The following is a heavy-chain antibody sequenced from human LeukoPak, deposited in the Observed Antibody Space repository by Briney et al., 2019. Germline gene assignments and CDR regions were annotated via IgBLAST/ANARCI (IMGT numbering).Heavy chain of an antibody. V-gene: IGHV3-9*01. CDR2: ISWNSGSI. J-gene: IGHJ4*02. D-gene: IGHD6-19*01. CDR3: AKDATYSSGWTDY. CDR1: GFTDDDYA. Sequence: PGGSLRLSCAASGFTDDDYAMHLVRQATGKGLEWVSGISWNSGSIGYADSVKGRFTISRDNAKNSLYLQMNSLRGEDTALYYCAKDATYSSGWTDYWGQGTLVTVSS.